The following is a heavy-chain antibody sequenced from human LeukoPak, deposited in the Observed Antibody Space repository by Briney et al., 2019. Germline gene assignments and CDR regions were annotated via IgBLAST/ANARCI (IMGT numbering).Heavy chain of an antibody. J-gene: IGHJ4*02. D-gene: IGHD4-11*01. CDR3: ARGAPMTTIDY. Sequence: SETLSLTCTVSGGSISSYYWSWIRQPPGKGLEWIGEINHSGSTNYNPSLKSRVTISVDTSKNQFSLKLSSVTAADTAVYYCARGAPMTTIDYWGQGTLVTVSS. V-gene: IGHV4-34*01. CDR2: INHSGST. CDR1: GGSISSYY.